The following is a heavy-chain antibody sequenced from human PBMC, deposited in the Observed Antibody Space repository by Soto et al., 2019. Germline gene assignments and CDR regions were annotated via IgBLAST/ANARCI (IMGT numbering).Heavy chain of an antibody. V-gene: IGHV4-38-2*02. Sequence: PSETLSLTCAVSGFSISSGYYWGWIRQPPRKGLEWIGSIYYSGTTYYNPSLKSRVTISVDTSKNQFSLKVYSVTAADTAVYYCARDWYRDSYNGGYHDYWGQGTQVTVSS. J-gene: IGHJ4*02. CDR3: ARDWYRDSYNGGYHDY. CDR2: IYYSGTT. D-gene: IGHD1-26*01. CDR1: GFSISSGYY.